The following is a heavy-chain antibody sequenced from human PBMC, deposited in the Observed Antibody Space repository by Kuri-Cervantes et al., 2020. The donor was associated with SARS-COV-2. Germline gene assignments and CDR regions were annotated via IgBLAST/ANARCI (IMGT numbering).Heavy chain of an antibody. CDR3: ARSFMVASYFDY. Sequence: GSLRLSCSVSNGSIRSSSYYWGWIRQPPGKGLDWIGSIYSSGSTYYNPSLKSRVTISLETSKNQFSLKLSSMTAADTAVYYCARSFMVASYFDYWGQGILVTSPQ. CDR1: NGSIRSSSYY. CDR2: IYSSGST. J-gene: IGHJ4*02. D-gene: IGHD5-12*01. V-gene: IGHV4-39*01.